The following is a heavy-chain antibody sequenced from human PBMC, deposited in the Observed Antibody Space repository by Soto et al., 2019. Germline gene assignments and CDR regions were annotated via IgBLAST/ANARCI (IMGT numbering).Heavy chain of an antibody. CDR1: GFTFSNFW. J-gene: IGHJ4*02. Sequence: EVQLVEAGGGLVQPGGSLRLSCEASGFTFSNFWMTWVRQAPGKGLEWVANIKQDGSQKYHVDSVKGRFTISRENAKNSLHLQMNDLRAEDTAVYYCARTGGVAVAGESDFWGEGTLVTVSS. CDR2: IKQDGSQK. CDR3: ARTGGVAVAGESDF. D-gene: IGHD6-19*01. V-gene: IGHV3-7*01.